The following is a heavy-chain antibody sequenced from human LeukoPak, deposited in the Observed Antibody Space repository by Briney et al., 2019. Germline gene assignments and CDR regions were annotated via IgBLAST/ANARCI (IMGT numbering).Heavy chain of an antibody. CDR2: INHSVST. CDR1: GGSFSGYY. CDR3: ARGAPDTAMVVYYYYYMDV. Sequence: SETLSLTCAVYGGSFSGYYWSWIRQPPGKGLEWIGEINHSVSTNYNPSLKSRVTISVDTSKNQFSLKLSSVTAADTAVYYCARGAPDTAMVVYYYYYMDVWGKGTTVTVSS. J-gene: IGHJ6*03. D-gene: IGHD5-18*01. V-gene: IGHV4-34*01.